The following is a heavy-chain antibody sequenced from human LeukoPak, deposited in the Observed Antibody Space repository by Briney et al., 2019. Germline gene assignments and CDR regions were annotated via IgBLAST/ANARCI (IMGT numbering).Heavy chain of an antibody. J-gene: IGHJ4*02. CDR2: IYYSGSS. V-gene: IGHV4-59*08. D-gene: IGHD2-15*01. Sequence: SETLSLTCTVSGGSISSYYWSWIRQPPRKGLEWIGYIYYSGSSNYNPSLKSRVSISVDTSKNQFSLKLTSVTAADTAVYYCARHLVVAASSFDFWGQGTLVTVSS. CDR3: ARHLVVAASSFDF. CDR1: GGSISSYY.